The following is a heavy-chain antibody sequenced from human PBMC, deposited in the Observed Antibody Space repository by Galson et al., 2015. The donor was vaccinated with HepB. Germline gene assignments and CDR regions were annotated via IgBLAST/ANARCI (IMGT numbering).Heavy chain of an antibody. CDR2: INSDGSYT. D-gene: IGHD3-3*01. V-gene: IGHV3-74*01. CDR3: ATSRWSGYLSG. CDR1: GFTLSTYW. Sequence: SLRLSCAASGFTLSTYWMHWVRQTPGRGLVWVSRINSDGSYTNYADSVKGRFTISRDNAKNTLYLQMNSLRAEDTAVYYCATSRWSGYLSGWGQGTLVTVSS. J-gene: IGHJ4*02.